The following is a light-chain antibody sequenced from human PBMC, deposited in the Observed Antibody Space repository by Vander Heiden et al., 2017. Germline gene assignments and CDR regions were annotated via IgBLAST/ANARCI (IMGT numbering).Light chain of an antibody. V-gene: IGKV1-33*01. CDR2: DAY. CDR1: QDIRHY. Sequence: DVHMTQSPSSLSASVGDRVTITCQASQDIRHYLNWYQQKLGKAPKLLISDAYDLETGVPTRFSGDRSGTHFTFTISSLQPEDIATYYCQQYDNFPLTFGQGTRLDIE. CDR3: QQYDNFPLT. J-gene: IGKJ5*01.